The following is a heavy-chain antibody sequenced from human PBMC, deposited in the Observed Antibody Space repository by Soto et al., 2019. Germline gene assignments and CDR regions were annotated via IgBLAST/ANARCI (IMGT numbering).Heavy chain of an antibody. V-gene: IGHV1-69*01. CDR2: IIPIFGTA. CDR3: ARDKMLVVAATQNYYYYYDMDV. CDR1: GGTFSSYA. Sequence: VKVSCKASGGTFSSYAISWVRQAPGQGLEWMGGIIPIFGTANYAQKFQGRVTITADESTSTAYMELSSLRSEDTAVYYCARDKMLVVAATQNYYYYYDMDVWGQGTTVTVSS. D-gene: IGHD2-15*01. J-gene: IGHJ6*02.